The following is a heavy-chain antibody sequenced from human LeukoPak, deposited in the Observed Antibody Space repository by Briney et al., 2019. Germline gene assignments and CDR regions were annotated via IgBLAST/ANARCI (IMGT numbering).Heavy chain of an antibody. CDR3: ARAAPLWFGELFSQIDAFDI. D-gene: IGHD3-10*01. CDR1: GYTFTSYD. CDR2: MNPNSGNT. J-gene: IGHJ3*02. Sequence: GASVKVSCKASGYTFTSYDINWVRQATGQGLEWMGWMNPNSGNTGYAQKFQGRVTMTRNTSISTAYMELSSLRSEDTAVYYCARAAPLWFGELFSQIDAFDIWGQGTMVTVSS. V-gene: IGHV1-8*01.